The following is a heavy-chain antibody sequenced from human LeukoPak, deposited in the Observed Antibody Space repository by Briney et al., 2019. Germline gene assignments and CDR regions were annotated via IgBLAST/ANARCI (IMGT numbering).Heavy chain of an antibody. Sequence: SETLSLTCTVSGGSISSGDYYWTWLRQPPGKGLEWIAYIYFTGSTYYNPSLKSRLTISRDTSKNQVSLKLSSVTAADTAVYFCARETLVAGSFDIWGQGTMVTVSS. V-gene: IGHV4-30-4*08. CDR3: ARETLVAGSFDI. CDR1: GGSISSGDYY. CDR2: IYFTGST. J-gene: IGHJ3*02. D-gene: IGHD6-19*01.